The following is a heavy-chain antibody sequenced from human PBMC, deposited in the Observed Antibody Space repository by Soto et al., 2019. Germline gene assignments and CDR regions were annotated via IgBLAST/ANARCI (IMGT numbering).Heavy chain of an antibody. CDR3: ARRTAYYCSGGSCFAFDI. D-gene: IGHD2-15*01. CDR1: GGSFSGYY. J-gene: IGHJ3*02. Sequence: SETLSLTCAVYGGSFSGYYWSWIRQPPGKGLEWIGYIYYSGSTNYNPSLKSRVTISVDTSKNQFSLKLSSVTAADTAVYYCARRTAYYCSGGSCFAFDIWGQGTMVTVSS. CDR2: IYYSGST. V-gene: IGHV4-59*01.